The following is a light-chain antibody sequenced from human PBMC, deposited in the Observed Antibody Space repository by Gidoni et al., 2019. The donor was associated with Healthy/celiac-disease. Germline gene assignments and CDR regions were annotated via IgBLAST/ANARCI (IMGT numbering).Light chain of an antibody. CDR3: QQSYSTPLT. J-gene: IGKJ5*01. CDR1: QSISSY. Sequence: DIQMSQSSSSLSASVGDRVTITCRASQSISSYLNWYQQKPGKAPKLLIYAASSLQSGVPPRFSGSGSGTDFTLTISSLQPEDFETYYCQQSYSTPLTFGQGTRLEIK. CDR2: AAS. V-gene: IGKV1-39*01.